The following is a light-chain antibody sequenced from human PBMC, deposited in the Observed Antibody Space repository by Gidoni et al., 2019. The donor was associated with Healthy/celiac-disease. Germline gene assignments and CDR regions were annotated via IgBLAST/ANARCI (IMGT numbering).Light chain of an antibody. J-gene: IGKJ1*01. CDR1: QSVLYSSNNKNY. CDR2: WAS. Sequence: DIVMTQSPDSLAASLGARATINCKSSQSVLYSSNNKNYLAWYQQKPGQPPKLLIYWASTRESGVPDRFSGSGSGTDFTLTISSLQAEDVAVYYCQQYYSTPPTFGQGTKVDIK. CDR3: QQYYSTPPT. V-gene: IGKV4-1*01.